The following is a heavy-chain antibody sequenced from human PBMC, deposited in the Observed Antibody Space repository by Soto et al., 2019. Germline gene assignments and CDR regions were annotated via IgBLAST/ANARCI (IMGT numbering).Heavy chain of an antibody. CDR2: IYYNGNT. V-gene: IGHV4-59*12. J-gene: IGHJ4*02. CDR3: AKYRRTQAAGFTLAY. D-gene: IGHD6-25*01. Sequence: SETLSLTCTVSGGSISNYYWSWIRQPPGKGLEWIGYIYYNGNTKYNPSLESRVTMSVDTSKNQFSLKLRSVTPADTAVYYCAKYRRTQAAGFTLAYWGQGALVTVSS. CDR1: GGSISNYY.